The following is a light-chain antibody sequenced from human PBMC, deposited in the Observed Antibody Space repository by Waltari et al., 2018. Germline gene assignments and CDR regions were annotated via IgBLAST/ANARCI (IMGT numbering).Light chain of an antibody. CDR1: QSLLHSNGYNY. J-gene: IGKJ1*01. V-gene: IGKV2-28*01. CDR2: LGS. CDR3: MQALQTPET. Sequence: DIVMTKSPLSLPVIPGEPASIPCSSSQSLLHSNGYNYLDWYLQGPGQSLQLLIYLGSNRGFRVTDRFSGSGSGTDFTLKIIRVEDEDVGVYYCMQALQTPETFGQGTKVEIK.